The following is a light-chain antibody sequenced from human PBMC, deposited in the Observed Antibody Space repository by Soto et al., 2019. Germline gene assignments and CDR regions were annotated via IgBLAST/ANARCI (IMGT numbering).Light chain of an antibody. V-gene: IGKV3-11*01. CDR3: QQRSNWPLT. CDR2: DAS. Sequence: EIVLTQSPDTLSLSPGEGATLSCRASQSVSNYLAWYQQKPGQAPRLLIYDASNRATGIPARFSGSGSGTDFTLTITSLAPEDFAVYYCQQRSNWPLTFGGGTKVDIK. J-gene: IGKJ4*01. CDR1: QSVSNY.